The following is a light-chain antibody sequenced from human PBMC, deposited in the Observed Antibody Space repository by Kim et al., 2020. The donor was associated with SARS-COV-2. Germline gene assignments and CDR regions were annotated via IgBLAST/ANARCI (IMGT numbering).Light chain of an antibody. J-gene: IGLJ2*01. V-gene: IGLV2-23*02. Sequence: GQSITIACTATSGDVGSYNLVSWYQQHPGKAPKLMIYEVSKRPSGVSNRFSGSKSGNTASLTISGLQAEDEADYYCCSYAGSSTLVFGGGTKLTVL. CDR2: EVS. CDR1: SGDVGSYNL. CDR3: CSYAGSSTLV.